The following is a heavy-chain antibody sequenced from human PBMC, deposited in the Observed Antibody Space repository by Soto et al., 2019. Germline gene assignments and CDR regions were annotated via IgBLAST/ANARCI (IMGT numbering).Heavy chain of an antibody. CDR3: AKGRSYYYYYGVDV. J-gene: IGHJ6*02. Sequence: VGSLRLSCAVSGFPFSSSAMNWVRQAPGEGLEWVSDIIDSGGSTYYADSVKGRFTISRDNSKSTLYLQMNSLRAEDTALYYCAKGRSYYYYYGVDVWGQGTTVTSP. V-gene: IGHV3-23*01. CDR2: IIDSGGST. CDR1: GFPFSSSA.